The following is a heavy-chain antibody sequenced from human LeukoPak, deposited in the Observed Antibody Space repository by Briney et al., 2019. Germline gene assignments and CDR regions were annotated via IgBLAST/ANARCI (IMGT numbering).Heavy chain of an antibody. CDR3: AKISSRYESSGYPEY. CDR2: ISISGDST. CDR1: GYTFSSFP. Sequence: QPGGSLRLSCAASGYTFSSFPMTWVRQAPGKGLEWVSGISISGDSTYYADSVKGRFTISRDNSKNTLFLQMNSLRAEDTAVYYCAKISSRYESSGYPEYWGQGTLVTVSS. V-gene: IGHV3-23*01. D-gene: IGHD3-22*01. J-gene: IGHJ4*02.